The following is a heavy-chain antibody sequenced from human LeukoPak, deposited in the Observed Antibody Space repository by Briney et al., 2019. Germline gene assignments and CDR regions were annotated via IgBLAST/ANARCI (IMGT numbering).Heavy chain of an antibody. V-gene: IGHV3-7*01. J-gene: IGHJ6*03. CDR3: ARLSAYYYGSYFYYYMDV. D-gene: IGHD3-10*01. CDR2: IRQDESER. Sequence: GGALRLSCAASGFTFSSYAMTWVRQLPGKGPEWVANIRQDESERYFADSVKGRFTISRDNAKKSVYLHMSSLRAEDTALYYCARLSAYYYGSYFYYYMDVWGKGTTVTVSS. CDR1: GFTFSSYA.